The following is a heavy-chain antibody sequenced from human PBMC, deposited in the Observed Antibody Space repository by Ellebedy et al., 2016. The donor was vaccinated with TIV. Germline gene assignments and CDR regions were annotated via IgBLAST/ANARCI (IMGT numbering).Heavy chain of an antibody. CDR2: IYYSGST. CDR1: GGSFSGYY. D-gene: IGHD1-26*01. J-gene: IGHJ4*02. Sequence: SETLSLXCAVYGGSFSGYYWSWIRQPPGKGLEWIGYIYYSGSTNYNPSLKSRVTISVDTSKNQFSLKLSSVTAADTAVYYCARGRGGSYYSYWGQGTLVTVSS. V-gene: IGHV4-59*12. CDR3: ARGRGGSYYSY.